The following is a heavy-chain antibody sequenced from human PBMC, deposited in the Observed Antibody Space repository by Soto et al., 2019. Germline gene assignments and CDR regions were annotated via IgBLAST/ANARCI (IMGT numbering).Heavy chain of an antibody. D-gene: IGHD4-17*01. V-gene: IGHV1-8*01. CDR3: ASGIKYGDYSRSFDP. CDR2: MNPNSGNT. CDR1: GYTFTSYD. Sequence: QVQLVQSGAEVKKPGASVKVSCKASGYTFTSYDINWVRQATGQGFEYLGWMNPNSGNTVYVKKFQGRVTMTKDTSMSTAYMELRSLRSEDTAVYYCASGIKYGDYSRSFDPWGPGTLVTVSS. J-gene: IGHJ5*02.